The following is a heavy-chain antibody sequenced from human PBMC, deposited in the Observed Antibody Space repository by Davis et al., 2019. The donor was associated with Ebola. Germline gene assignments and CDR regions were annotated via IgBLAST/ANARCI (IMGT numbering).Heavy chain of an antibody. CDR3: ASQLGISWFDP. J-gene: IGHJ5*02. Sequence: SETLSLTCTVSGGSISSYYWSWIRQHPGKGLEWIGYIYYSGSTYYNPSLKSRVTVSVDTSKNQFSLRLNSMTAADTAVYYCASQLGISWFDPWGQGTLVTVSS. D-gene: IGHD6-13*01. CDR2: IYYSGST. V-gene: IGHV4-59*06. CDR1: GGSISSYY.